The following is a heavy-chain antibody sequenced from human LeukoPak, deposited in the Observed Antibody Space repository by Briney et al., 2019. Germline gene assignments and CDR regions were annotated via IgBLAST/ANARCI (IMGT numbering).Heavy chain of an antibody. V-gene: IGHV1-46*02. Sequence: GASMKVSCKASGYTFNSYYMHWVRQAPGQGLEWVGLISPTGDSTNYAQTFRGRVTMTRDTSTNTVYMDLSSLRSEDTAVYYCAREASGGYFDYWGQGTLVTVSS. D-gene: IGHD4-23*01. CDR2: ISPTGDST. CDR3: AREASGGYFDY. CDR1: GYTFNSYY. J-gene: IGHJ4*02.